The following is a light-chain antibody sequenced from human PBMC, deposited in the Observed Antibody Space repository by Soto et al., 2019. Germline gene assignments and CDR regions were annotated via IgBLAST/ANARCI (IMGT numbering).Light chain of an antibody. CDR2: EGS. CDR1: SSDVGNYNL. J-gene: IGLJ1*01. CDR3: CSYAGSTTFV. Sequence: QSVLTQPASVSGSPGQSITISCTGTSSDVGNYNLVSWYQQHPGKAPKLMIYEGSKRPSGVSSRFSGSKSGNTASMTISGLHAEDEADYYCCSYAGSTTFVCGTGNKVTVL. V-gene: IGLV2-23*01.